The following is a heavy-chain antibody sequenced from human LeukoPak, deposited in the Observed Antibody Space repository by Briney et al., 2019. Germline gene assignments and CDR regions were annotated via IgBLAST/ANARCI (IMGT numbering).Heavy chain of an antibody. CDR2: IYTSGST. J-gene: IGHJ4*02. V-gene: IGHV4-4*09. D-gene: IGHD5-24*01. CDR3: ARGSRDGYNEYYFDY. CDR1: GGSISSYY. Sequence: SETLSLTCTVSGGSISSYYWSWIRQPPGKGLECIGYIYTSGSTNYNPSLKSRVTISVDTSKNQFSLKLSSVTAADTAVYYCARGSRDGYNEYYFDYWGQGTLVTVSS.